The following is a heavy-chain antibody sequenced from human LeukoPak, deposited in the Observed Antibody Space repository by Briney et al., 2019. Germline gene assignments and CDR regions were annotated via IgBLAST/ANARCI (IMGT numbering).Heavy chain of an antibody. CDR3: ASLSQWLGCGRTTQKDY. CDR2: IYYSGST. V-gene: IGHV4-39*01. CDR1: GGSISSSSYY. D-gene: IGHD6-19*01. J-gene: IGHJ4*02. Sequence: SETLSLTCTVSGGSISSSSYYWGWIRQPPGKGLEWIGSIYYSGSTYYNPSLKSRVTISVDTSKNQFSLKLSSVTAADTAVYYCASLSQWLGCGRTTQKDYWGQGTLVTVSS.